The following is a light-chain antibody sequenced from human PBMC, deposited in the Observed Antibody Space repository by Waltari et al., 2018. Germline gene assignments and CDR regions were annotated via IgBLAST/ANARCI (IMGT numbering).Light chain of an antibody. CDR1: QSVDTAY. J-gene: IGKJ1*01. Sequence: EIVLTQSPGTLSLSPGARATLSCRASQSVDTAYLSWYQQKPGQAPRLLIHGTFIRATGIPDRFRGTGSGTDFSLTISGLQPEDFAVYYCQQYGGSPPVTFGQGTRVEIK. CDR2: GTF. V-gene: IGKV3-20*01. CDR3: QQYGGSPPVT.